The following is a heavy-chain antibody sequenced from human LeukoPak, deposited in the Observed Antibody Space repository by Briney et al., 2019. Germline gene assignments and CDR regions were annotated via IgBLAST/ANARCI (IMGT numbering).Heavy chain of an antibody. CDR2: ISYNGTT. Sequence: SETLSLTCTVSSASITSSPYFWGWFRQSPGKGLEWIGSISYNGTTYYNPSLKSRVTISVDTSKNQFSLKLNSVTAADTAVFYCAANSADYNTLGSSYKVWGQGTLVTVSS. D-gene: IGHD3-10*01. V-gene: IGHV4-39*01. CDR3: AANSADYNTLGSSYKV. CDR1: SASITSSPYF. J-gene: IGHJ4*02.